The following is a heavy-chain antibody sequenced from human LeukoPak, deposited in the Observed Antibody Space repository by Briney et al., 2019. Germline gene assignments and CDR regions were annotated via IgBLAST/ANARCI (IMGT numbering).Heavy chain of an antibody. J-gene: IGHJ4*02. CDR1: GFTFSSYW. CDR2: IKSDGSST. Sequence: VGSLRPSCAASGFTFSSYWMHWVRQAPGKGLVWVTRIKSDGSSTNYADSVKGRFTISRDNAKNTPYLQMNSLRAEDTSVYYCVRDGRGDYPKFAYWGQGTLVTVSS. D-gene: IGHD4-17*01. V-gene: IGHV3-74*01. CDR3: VRDGRGDYPKFAY.